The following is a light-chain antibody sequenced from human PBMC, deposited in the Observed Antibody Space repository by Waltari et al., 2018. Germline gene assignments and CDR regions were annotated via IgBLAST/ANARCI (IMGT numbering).Light chain of an antibody. CDR2: EDN. CDR3: GTWDSSLSGAV. Sequence: QSVLTQPPSVSAAPGQRVTISCSGGRSNIGNNYVSWYRQFPGTAPKLLIYEDNERPSGVPGRFSGSKSGTSATLDITGLQAGDEADYDCGTWDSSLSGAVFGGGTHLTVL. V-gene: IGLV1-51*02. J-gene: IGLJ7*01. CDR1: RSNIGNNY.